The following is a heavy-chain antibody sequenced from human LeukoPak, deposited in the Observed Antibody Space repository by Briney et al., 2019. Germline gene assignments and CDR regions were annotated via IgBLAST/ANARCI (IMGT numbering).Heavy chain of an antibody. CDR3: AREGRGWAFDI. CDR1: GSTFTGYY. V-gene: IGHV1-2*02. Sequence: GASVKLSCNASGSTFTGYYIDWVRQAPGQGLEWMGWINPNSGGTNYAQKFQGRVTMTRDTSISTAYMELSRLRSDDTAVYYCAREGRGWAFDIWGQGTMVTVSS. CDR2: INPNSGGT. D-gene: IGHD2-15*01. J-gene: IGHJ3*02.